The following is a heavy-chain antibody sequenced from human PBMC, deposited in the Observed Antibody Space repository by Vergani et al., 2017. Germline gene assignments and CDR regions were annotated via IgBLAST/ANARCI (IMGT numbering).Heavy chain of an antibody. CDR1: DYSISSDYY. CDR2: IYHSGST. V-gene: IGHV4-38-2*01. D-gene: IGHD3-16*02. CDR3: ARQDKGGDDYVWRSYRPLIY. Sequence: QVQLQESGPGLVKPSETLSLTCAVSDYSISSDYYWGWIRQPPGKGLEWIGSIYHSGSTYYNPSLKSRVTISVDTSKNKFSLKLSSVTAADTAVYFCARQDKGGDDYVWRSYRPLIYWGQGTLVTVSS. J-gene: IGHJ4*02.